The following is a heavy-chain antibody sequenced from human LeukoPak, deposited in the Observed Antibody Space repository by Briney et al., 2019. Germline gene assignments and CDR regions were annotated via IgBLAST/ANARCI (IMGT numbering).Heavy chain of an antibody. CDR1: GYIFTDYY. D-gene: IGHD4-17*01. CDR3: ARGYGVTEYYFDY. Sequence: GASVKVSCKASGYIFTDYYMHWVRQAPGQELGWMGWINPNSGGTNYAQKFQGRVTMTRDTSISTAYMELSRLRSDDTAVYYCARGYGVTEYYFDYWGQGTLVTVSS. V-gene: IGHV1-2*02. J-gene: IGHJ4*02. CDR2: INPNSGGT.